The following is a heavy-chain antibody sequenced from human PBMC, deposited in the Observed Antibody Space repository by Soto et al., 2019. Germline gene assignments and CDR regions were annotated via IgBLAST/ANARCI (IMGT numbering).Heavy chain of an antibody. CDR2: TFSRDNA. CDR3: VRDQGIPVTA. J-gene: IGHJ4*02. Sequence: EVHLVESGGGLIQPGGSLRLSCVASGFSISTNYMIWVRQAPGKGLEWISVTFSRDNALYAESVKGRFSISRDDSKNTVYLQMNRLRAEDTAVYYCVRDQGIPVTAWGQGTLVTVS. CDR1: GFSISTNY. V-gene: IGHV3-53*01. D-gene: IGHD6-19*01.